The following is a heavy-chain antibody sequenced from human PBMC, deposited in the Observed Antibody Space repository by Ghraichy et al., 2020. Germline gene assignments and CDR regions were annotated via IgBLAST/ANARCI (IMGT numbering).Heavy chain of an antibody. D-gene: IGHD6-6*01. V-gene: IGHV4-34*01. Sequence: SETLSLTCAVYGGSFSGYYWSWIRQPPGKGLEWIGEINHSGSTNYNPSLKSRVTISVDTSKNQFSLKLSSVTAADTAVYYCARESIAARPFFDYWGQGTLVTVSS. J-gene: IGHJ4*02. CDR1: GGSFSGYY. CDR2: INHSGST. CDR3: ARESIAARPFFDY.